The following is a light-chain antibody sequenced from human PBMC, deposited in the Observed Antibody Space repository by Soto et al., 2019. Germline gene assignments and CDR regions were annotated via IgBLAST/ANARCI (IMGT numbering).Light chain of an antibody. V-gene: IGLV2-14*01. CDR1: SSDVGGYNY. CDR3: SSYTSSSTLGVV. J-gene: IGLJ2*01. CDR2: DVS. Sequence: QSAPTQPASVSGSPGQSITISCTGTSSDVGGYNYVSWYQQHPGKAPKLMIYDVSNRPSGVSNRFSGSKSGNTASLTISGLQAEDEADYYCSSYTSSSTLGVVFGGGTKVTVL.